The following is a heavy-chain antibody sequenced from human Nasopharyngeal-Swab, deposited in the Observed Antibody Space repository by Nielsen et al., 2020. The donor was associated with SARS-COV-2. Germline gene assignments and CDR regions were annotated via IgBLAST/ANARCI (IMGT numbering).Heavy chain of an antibody. CDR3: TRVAVRGYLVYMDV. CDR2: IRSKAYGGTT. D-gene: IGHD3-10*01. V-gene: IGHV3-49*03. J-gene: IGHJ6*03. CDR1: GFTFGDYA. Sequence: GESLKISCTASGFTFGDYAMSWFRQAPGKGLEWVGFIRSKAYGGTTEYAASVKGRFTISRDDSKSIAYLQMNSLKTEDTAVYYCTRVAVRGYLVYMDVWGKGTTVTVSS.